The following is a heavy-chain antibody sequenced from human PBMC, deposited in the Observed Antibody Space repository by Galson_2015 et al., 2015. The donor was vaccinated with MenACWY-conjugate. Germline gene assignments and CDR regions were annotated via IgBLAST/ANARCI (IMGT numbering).Heavy chain of an antibody. CDR1: GVLCSGSA. D-gene: IGHD4-17*01. CDR3: PRDAGDYNCFHP. Sequence: SLRLSCAASGVLCSGSAIHWVRQASGKGLEWVGRMETKGNGYAPTYASAGRGRVFISRDDSMHTAFLQMNTLKTEDTAVYYCPRDAGDYNCFHPWGQGALVTVSS. J-gene: IGHJ5*02. V-gene: IGHV3-73*01. CDR2: METKGNGYAP.